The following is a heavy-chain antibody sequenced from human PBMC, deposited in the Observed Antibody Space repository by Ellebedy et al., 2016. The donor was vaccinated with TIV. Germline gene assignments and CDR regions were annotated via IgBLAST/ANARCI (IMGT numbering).Heavy chain of an antibody. V-gene: IGHV3-23*01. CDR1: GFTFSSLA. CDR3: ASSRYNYYVGNTIFAY. Sequence: GESLKISCAASGFTFSSLAMNWVRQAPGKGLEWVSGISGSGGSTYYTDSVKGRSTISRDNSKNTLYLQMSSLRPEDTAVYYCASSRYNYYVGNTIFAYWGQGTLVTVSS. CDR2: ISGSGGST. D-gene: IGHD3-10*02. J-gene: IGHJ4*02.